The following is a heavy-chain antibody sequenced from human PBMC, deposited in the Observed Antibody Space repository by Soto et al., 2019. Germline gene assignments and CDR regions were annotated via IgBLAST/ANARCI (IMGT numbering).Heavy chain of an antibody. J-gene: IGHJ4*02. V-gene: IGHV4-4*07. CDR1: GASITSSSY. CDR2: FSLSGTT. D-gene: IGHD2-8*02. CDR3: ARGMTPPGAPAWYSFDS. Sequence: QVQLQESGPGLMKPSETLSLTCTVSGASITSSSYWSWIRQPAGKGLEWIGRFSLSGTTNYNPSLRSRVTMSADVSKNQFSLRLTSVTAADTALYYCARGMTPPGAPAWYSFDSWGQVTLVTVSS.